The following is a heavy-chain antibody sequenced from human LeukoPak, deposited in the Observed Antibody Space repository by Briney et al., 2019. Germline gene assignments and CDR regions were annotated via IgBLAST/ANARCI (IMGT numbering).Heavy chain of an antibody. D-gene: IGHD6-13*01. CDR1: GFTFSSYW. J-gene: IGHJ1*01. Sequence: PGGSLRLSCAASGFTFSSYWMHWVRPAPGKGLVWVSRINSDGSSTSYADSVKGRFTISRDNAKNTLYLQMNSLRAEDTAVYYCASRGSSSWYSFQHWGQGTLVTVSS. CDR3: ASRGSSSWYSFQH. V-gene: IGHV3-74*01. CDR2: INSDGSST.